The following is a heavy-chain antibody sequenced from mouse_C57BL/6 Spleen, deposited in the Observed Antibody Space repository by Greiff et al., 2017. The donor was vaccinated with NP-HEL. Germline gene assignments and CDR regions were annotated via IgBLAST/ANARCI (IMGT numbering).Heavy chain of an antibody. CDR2: IYPGDGDT. D-gene: IGHD2-12*01. CDR1: GYAFSISW. J-gene: IGHJ3*01. CDR3: AREAYDGFAY. V-gene: IGHV1-82*01. Sequence: QVQLQQSGPELVKPGASVKISCKASGYAFSISWMNWVKQRPGKGLEWIGRIYPGDGDTNYNGKFKGKATLTADKSSSTAYMQLSSLTSEDSAVYFCAREAYDGFAYWGQGTLVTVSA.